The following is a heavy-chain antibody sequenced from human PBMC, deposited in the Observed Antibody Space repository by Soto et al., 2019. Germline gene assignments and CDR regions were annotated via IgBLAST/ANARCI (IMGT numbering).Heavy chain of an antibody. CDR1: GFSFNNHA. CDR2: ISGSGSTT. V-gene: IGHV3-23*01. CDR3: AKDRLMLTMVVVGAFDF. Sequence: VQLLESGGGLVQPGGSLRLSCAASGFSFNNHAMTWVLQAPGKGLEWVSGISGSGSTTHYADSVKGRFTISSDNSKDNLYLKMNSLRPEDTAVYYCAKDRLMLTMVVVGAFDFWGLGTMVTVSS. J-gene: IGHJ3*01. D-gene: IGHD3-22*01.